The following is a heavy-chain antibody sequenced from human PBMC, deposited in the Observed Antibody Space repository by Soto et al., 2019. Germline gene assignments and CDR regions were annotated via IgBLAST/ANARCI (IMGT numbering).Heavy chain of an antibody. V-gene: IGHV3-23*01. J-gene: IGHJ5*02. CDR3: APYYNYWKT. CDR1: GFTFSSYA. Sequence: GSLRLSCAASGFTFSSYAMSWVRQAPGKGLEWVSAISGSGGSTYYADSVKGQVTISADMSISTAYLQWSSLKASDTAIYYCAPYYNYWKTWGQGTLVTVSS. CDR2: ISGSGGST. D-gene: IGHD3-3*01.